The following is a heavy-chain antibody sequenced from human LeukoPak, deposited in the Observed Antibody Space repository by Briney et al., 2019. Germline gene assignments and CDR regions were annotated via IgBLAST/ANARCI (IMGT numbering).Heavy chain of an antibody. CDR3: ARTVGTTVTSTPDY. D-gene: IGHD4-17*01. CDR1: GYTFTSYY. Sequence: GASVKVSCKASGYTFTSYYMHWVRQAPGQGLEWMGGIIPIFGTANYAQKFQGRVTITADESTSTAYMELSSLRSEDTAVYYCARTVGTTVTSTPDYWGQGTLVTVSS. V-gene: IGHV1-69*13. J-gene: IGHJ4*02. CDR2: IIPIFGTA.